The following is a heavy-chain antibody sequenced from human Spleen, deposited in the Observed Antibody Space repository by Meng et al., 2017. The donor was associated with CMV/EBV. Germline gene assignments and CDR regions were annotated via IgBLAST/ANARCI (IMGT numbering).Heavy chain of an antibody. CDR1: GGSSSSSNL. D-gene: IGHD5-12*01. V-gene: IGHV4-4*02. CDR2: IYHSGST. Sequence: VSGGSSSSSNLWTWVRQVPGKGLEWIGEIYHSGSTNYNPSLKSRVTISVDKFKNQFSLKLGSVTAADTAVYYCARVGSGYYNWFDPWGQGTLVTVSS. CDR3: ARVGSGYYNWFDP. J-gene: IGHJ5*02.